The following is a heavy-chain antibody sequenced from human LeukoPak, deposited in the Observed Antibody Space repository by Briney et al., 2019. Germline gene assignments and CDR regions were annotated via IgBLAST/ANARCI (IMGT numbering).Heavy chain of an antibody. D-gene: IGHD3-3*01. Sequence: GGSLRLSCAASGFTFSSYAMSWVRQAPGKGLEWVSAISGSGGSTYYADSVKGRFTISRDNSKNTLYLQMNSLRAEDTAVYYCASMIEWLSNPFDYWGQGTLVTVSS. CDR2: ISGSGGST. CDR3: ASMIEWLSNPFDY. V-gene: IGHV3-23*01. CDR1: GFTFSSYA. J-gene: IGHJ4*02.